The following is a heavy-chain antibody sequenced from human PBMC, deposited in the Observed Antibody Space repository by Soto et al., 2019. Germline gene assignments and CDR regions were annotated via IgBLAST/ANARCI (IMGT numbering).Heavy chain of an antibody. J-gene: IGHJ6*02. D-gene: IGHD6-13*01. CDR1: GFTFDDYT. V-gene: IGHV3-43*01. Sequence: GGSLRLSCAASGFTFDDYTMHWVRQAPGKGLEWVSLISWDGGSTYYADSVKGRFTISRDNSKNSLYLQMNSLRTEDTALYYCAKDSSSVAAAGPEYYYYYYGMDVWGQGTTVTVSS. CDR2: ISWDGGST. CDR3: AKDSSSVAAAGPEYYYYYYGMDV.